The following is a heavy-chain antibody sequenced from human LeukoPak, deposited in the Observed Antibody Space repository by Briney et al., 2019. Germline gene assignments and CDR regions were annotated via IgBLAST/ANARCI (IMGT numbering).Heavy chain of an antibody. CDR3: ARGYYDSSGYWSGPXYXXXXGMDV. CDR2: INHSGST. J-gene: IGHJ6*02. CDR1: GGSFSGYY. Sequence: SSETLSLTCAVYGGSFSGYYWSWIRQPPGKGLEWIGEINHSGSTNYNPSLKSRVTISVDTSKNQFSLKLSSVTAADTAVYYCARGYYDSSGYWSGPXYXXXXGMDVWGQGXTVTVS. D-gene: IGHD3-22*01. V-gene: IGHV4-34*01.